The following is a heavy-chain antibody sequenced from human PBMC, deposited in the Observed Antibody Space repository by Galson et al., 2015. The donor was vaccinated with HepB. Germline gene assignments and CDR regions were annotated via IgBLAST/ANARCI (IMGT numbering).Heavy chain of an antibody. J-gene: IGHJ4*02. Sequence: SLRLSCAASGFTFSSYGMHWVRQAPGKGLEWVAVIWYDGSNKYYADSVKGRFTISRDNSKNTLYLQMNSLRAEDTAVYYCARDLGYSYFDYWGQGTLVTVSS. CDR2: IWYDGSNK. V-gene: IGHV3-33*01. D-gene: IGHD5-18*01. CDR3: ARDLGYSYFDY. CDR1: GFTFSSYG.